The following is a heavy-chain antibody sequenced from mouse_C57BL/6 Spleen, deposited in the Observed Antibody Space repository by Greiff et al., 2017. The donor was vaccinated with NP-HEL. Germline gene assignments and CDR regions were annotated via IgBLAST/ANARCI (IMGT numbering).Heavy chain of an antibody. CDR1: GYAFSSSW. CDR2: IYPGDGDT. V-gene: IGHV1-82*01. D-gene: IGHD1-1*01. CDR3: ARVGLYGSCYGWYFDV. Sequence: VQLQQSGPELVKPGASVKISCKASGYAFSSSWMNWVKQRPGKGLEWIGRIYPGDGDTNYNGKFKGKATLTADKSSSTAYMQLSSLTSEDSAVYFCARVGLYGSCYGWYFDVWGTGTTVTVSS. J-gene: IGHJ1*03.